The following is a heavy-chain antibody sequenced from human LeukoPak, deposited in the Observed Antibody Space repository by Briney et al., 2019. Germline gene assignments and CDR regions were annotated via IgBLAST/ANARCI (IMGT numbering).Heavy chain of an antibody. V-gene: IGHV1-18*01. CDR3: ARGRYCSGGSCYWTAGFDP. D-gene: IGHD2-15*01. J-gene: IGHJ5*02. CDR2: ISAYSGNT. CDR1: GYTFTSYG. Sequence: ASVKVSCKASGYTFTSYGISWVRQAPGQGLEWMGWISAYSGNTNYAQKLQGRVTMTTDTSTSTAYMELRSLRSDDTAVCYCARGRYCSGGSCYWTAGFDPWGQGTLVTVSS.